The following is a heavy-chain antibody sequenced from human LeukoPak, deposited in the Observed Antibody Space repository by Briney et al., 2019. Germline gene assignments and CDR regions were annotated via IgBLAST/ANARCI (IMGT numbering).Heavy chain of an antibody. J-gene: IGHJ4*02. CDR1: GDSISSGGYS. V-gene: IGHV4-30-2*01. D-gene: IGHD6-13*01. Sequence: SETLSLTCAVSGDSISSGGYSWSWIRQPPGKGLEWIGYIYHSGSSYYNPSLRSRVTMSVDRSKNQFSLKLGSVTAADTAIYYCARGLAAAGNSFDYWGQGTLVTVSS. CDR2: IYHSGSS. CDR3: ARGLAAAGNSFDY.